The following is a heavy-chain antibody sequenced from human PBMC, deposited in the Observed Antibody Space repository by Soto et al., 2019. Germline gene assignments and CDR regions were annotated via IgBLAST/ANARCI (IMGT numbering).Heavy chain of an antibody. CDR1: GGSISSSSYY. Sequence: SETLSLTCTVSGGSISSSSYYRGWIRQPPGKGLEWIGSIYYSGSTYYNPSLKSRVTISVDTSKNQFSLKLSSVTAADTAVYYCARPKPFYYDSSGYYSYYFDYWGQGTLVTVSS. CDR2: IYYSGST. CDR3: ARPKPFYYDSSGYYSYYFDY. V-gene: IGHV4-39*01. J-gene: IGHJ4*02. D-gene: IGHD3-22*01.